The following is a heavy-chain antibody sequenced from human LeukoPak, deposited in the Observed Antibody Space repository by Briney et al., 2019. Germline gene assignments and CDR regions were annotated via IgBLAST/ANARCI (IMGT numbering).Heavy chain of an antibody. J-gene: IGHJ3*02. D-gene: IGHD1-26*01. Sequence: GGSLRLSCAASGFTFSSYAMHWVRQAPGKGLEWVAVIPYDGDNKNYADSVKGRFTISRDSSKNTLYLQMNSLRTEDTAVYYCAKDLYRIVGVTRDTFDIWGQGTMVTVFS. CDR2: IPYDGDNK. V-gene: IGHV3-30-3*01. CDR1: GFTFSSYA. CDR3: AKDLYRIVGVTRDTFDI.